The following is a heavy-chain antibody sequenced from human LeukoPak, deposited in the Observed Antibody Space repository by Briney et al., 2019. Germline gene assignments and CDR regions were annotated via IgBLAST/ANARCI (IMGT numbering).Heavy chain of an antibody. CDR1: GYTFTNYY. Sequence: GASGKVSCKASGYTFTNYYIHWVRQAPGQGLEWMGWINSNRGGTNYAQKFQGRVTMTRDTSISTAYMELRSVRSDDTAVYYCARDHGDDAFDIWGPGTMVTVSS. CDR2: INSNRGGT. CDR3: ARDHGDDAFDI. J-gene: IGHJ3*02. V-gene: IGHV1-2*02. D-gene: IGHD3-3*01.